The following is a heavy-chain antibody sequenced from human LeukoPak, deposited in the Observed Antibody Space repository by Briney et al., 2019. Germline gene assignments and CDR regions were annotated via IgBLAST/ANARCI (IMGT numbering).Heavy chain of an antibody. CDR3: ARDPEGTYSGSFEGDWFDP. V-gene: IGHV1-18*01. D-gene: IGHD1-26*01. Sequence: GASVKVSCKASGYSFTSYGISWVRQAPGQGLEWMGWSTAYIGNTHFARNLRDRVTMTTDTSANTVYLELRNLRSDDTAVYYCARDPEGTYSGSFEGDWFDPWGQGTLVTVSS. J-gene: IGHJ5*02. CDR2: STAYIGNT. CDR1: GYSFTSYG.